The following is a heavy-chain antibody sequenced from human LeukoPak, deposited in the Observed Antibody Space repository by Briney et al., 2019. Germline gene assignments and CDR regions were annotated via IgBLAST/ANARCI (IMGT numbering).Heavy chain of an antibody. Sequence: ASVKVSCMPSGYTFTGYYMQWVRHAPGQGLEWMGWSNPNSGGTNYAQKFQGRVTMTRDTSISTAYMELSRLRSDDMAVYYCARTRQQLARNWFDPWGQGTLVTVSS. J-gene: IGHJ5*02. V-gene: IGHV1-2*02. CDR2: SNPNSGGT. CDR1: GYTFTGYY. D-gene: IGHD6-13*01. CDR3: ARTRQQLARNWFDP.